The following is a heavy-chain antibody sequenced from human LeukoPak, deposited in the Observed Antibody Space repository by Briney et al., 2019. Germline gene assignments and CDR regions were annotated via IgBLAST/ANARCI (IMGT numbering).Heavy chain of an antibody. CDR3: ARDRGNPDRLFDY. CDR2: IYHSGST. CDR1: GYSISSGYY. J-gene: IGHJ4*02. V-gene: IGHV4-38-2*02. D-gene: IGHD4-23*01. Sequence: SETLSLTCTVSGYSISSGYYWGWIRPPPGKGLEWIGSIYHSGSTYYNPSLKSRVTISVDTSKNQFSLKLSSVTAADTAVYYCARDRGNPDRLFDYWGQGTLVTVSS.